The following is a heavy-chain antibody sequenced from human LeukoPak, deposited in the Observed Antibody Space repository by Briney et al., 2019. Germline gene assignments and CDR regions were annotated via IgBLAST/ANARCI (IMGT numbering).Heavy chain of an antibody. Sequence: RQSLKLSCAVPVSTLSREWMTWVRQAPAKGPQWVANIKQDGSEKQYVDSVKGGFTISRDNVKGSLYLQMDSLRVEDTALYYCAGGSGYLIEYWGQGTLVTVSS. CDR2: IKQDGSEK. V-gene: IGHV3-7*01. D-gene: IGHD3-22*01. CDR3: AGGSGYLIEY. J-gene: IGHJ4*02. CDR1: VSTLSREW.